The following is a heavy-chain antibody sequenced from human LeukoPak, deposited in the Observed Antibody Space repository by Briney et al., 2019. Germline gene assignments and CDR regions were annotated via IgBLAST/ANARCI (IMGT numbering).Heavy chain of an antibody. V-gene: IGHV4-34*01. Sequence: PSETLSLTCAVYGGSFSGYYWSWIRQPPGKGLEWIGEINHSGSTNYNPSLKSRVTISVDTSKNQFSLKLSSVTAADTAVYYCARHKSYGDSPYDAFDIWGQGTMVTVSS. D-gene: IGHD4-17*01. CDR2: INHSGST. J-gene: IGHJ3*02. CDR3: ARHKSYGDSPYDAFDI. CDR1: GGSFSGYY.